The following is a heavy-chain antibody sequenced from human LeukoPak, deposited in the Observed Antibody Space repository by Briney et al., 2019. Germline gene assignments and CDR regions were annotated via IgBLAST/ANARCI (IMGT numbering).Heavy chain of an antibody. CDR3: ARDFVPGSPDYFDF. V-gene: IGHV3-23*01. Sequence: GGSLRLSCAASGFTFSNYAMSWVRQAPGKGLEWVSTISGSGVSTYYADSVKGRFTISRDNSKNTLYLQMNSLRAEDTALYYCARDFVPGSPDYFDFWGQGTLVTVSS. CDR1: GFTFSNYA. J-gene: IGHJ4*02. CDR2: ISGSGVST. D-gene: IGHD3-10*01.